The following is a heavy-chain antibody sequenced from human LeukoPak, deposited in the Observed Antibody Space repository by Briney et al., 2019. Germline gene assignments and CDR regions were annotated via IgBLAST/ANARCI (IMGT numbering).Heavy chain of an antibody. D-gene: IGHD1-26*01. Sequence: GGSLRLSCAASGFAFSTSWMSWIRQTPGKGLEWVGDIKQDGSEKYYVDSVKGRFTISRDNAENSLYLRMNSLRVDDTAVYYCAQEVEKGALDYWGQGILVTVSS. CDR1: GFAFSTSW. J-gene: IGHJ4*02. V-gene: IGHV3-7*01. CDR2: IKQDGSEK. CDR3: AQEVEKGALDY.